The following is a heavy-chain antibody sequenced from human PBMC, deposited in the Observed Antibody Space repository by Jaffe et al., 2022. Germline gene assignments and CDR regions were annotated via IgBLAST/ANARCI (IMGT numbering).Heavy chain of an antibody. J-gene: IGHJ2*01. CDR3: ARGIVVVPAAIWTVSWYFDL. D-gene: IGHD2-2*01. V-gene: IGHV4-61*02. Sequence: QVQLQESGPGLVKPSQTLSLTCTVSGGSISSGSYYWSWIRQPAGKGLEWIGRIYTSGSTNYNPSLKSRVTISVDTSKNQFSLKLSSVTAADTAVYYCARGIVVVPAAIWTVSWYFDLWGRGTLVTVSS. CDR2: IYTSGST. CDR1: GGSISSGSYY.